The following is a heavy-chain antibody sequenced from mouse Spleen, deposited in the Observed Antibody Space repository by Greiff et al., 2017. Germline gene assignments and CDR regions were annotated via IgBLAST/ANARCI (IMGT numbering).Heavy chain of an antibody. CDR2: INPSNGGT. CDR1: GYTFTSYW. J-gene: IGHJ3*01. D-gene: IGHD1-1*01. V-gene: IGHV1-53*01. Sequence: QVQLQQPGTELVKPGASVKLSCKASGYTFTSYWMHWVKQRPGQGLEWIGNINPSNGGTNYNEKFKTKATLTVDKSSSTAYMQLSSLTSGDSAVYYCTNPYGSSSWFAYWGQGTLVTVSA. CDR3: TNPYGSSSWFAY.